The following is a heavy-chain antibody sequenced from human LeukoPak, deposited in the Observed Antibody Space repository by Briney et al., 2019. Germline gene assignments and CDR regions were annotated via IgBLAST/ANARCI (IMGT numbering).Heavy chain of an antibody. CDR1: GGTFSSYA. D-gene: IGHD6-13*01. J-gene: IGHJ6*03. CDR3: ARERGASSSRHPNYYYYYMDV. Sequence: GCSVKVSCKASGGTFSSYAISWVRQAPGQGLEWMGGIIPIFGTANYAQKFQGRVTITADESTSTAYMELSSLRSEDTAVYYCARERGASSSRHPNYYYYYMDVWGKGTTVTISS. CDR2: IIPIFGTA. V-gene: IGHV1-69*01.